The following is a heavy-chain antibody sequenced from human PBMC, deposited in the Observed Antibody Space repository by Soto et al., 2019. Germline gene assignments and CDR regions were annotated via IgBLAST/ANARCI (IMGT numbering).Heavy chain of an antibody. V-gene: IGHV3-49*04. CDR3: TRASSLDFDF. CDR1: GFTFGDYA. D-gene: IGHD3-16*01. Sequence: GGSLRLSCTTSGFTFGDYALSWVRQAPGKGLEWVGFIRRNAYGGTTDYAASVKGRFTISRDDSKSIAYLQMNSLRTEDTAFYYCTRASSLDFDFWGQGTLVTVS. J-gene: IGHJ4*02. CDR2: IRRNAYGGTT.